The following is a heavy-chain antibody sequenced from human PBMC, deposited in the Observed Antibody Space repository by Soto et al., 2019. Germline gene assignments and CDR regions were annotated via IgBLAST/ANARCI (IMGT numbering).Heavy chain of an antibody. Sequence: QVQLVQSGAEVKKPGSSVKVSCKASGGIFSTYAISWLRQAPGQGLEWMGGIIPLFGTPNYAQRFQGRVTITADESRSTAYMELSRLRSEETAVYYCARERYEYGMGKYYTRIDFWGQGTLVTVSS. D-gene: IGHD3-3*01. CDR2: IIPLFGTP. CDR3: ARERYEYGMGKYYTRIDF. J-gene: IGHJ4*02. CDR1: GGIFSTYA. V-gene: IGHV1-69*01.